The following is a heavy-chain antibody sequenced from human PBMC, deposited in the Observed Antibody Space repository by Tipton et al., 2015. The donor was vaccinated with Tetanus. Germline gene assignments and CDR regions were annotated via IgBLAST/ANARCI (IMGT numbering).Heavy chain of an antibody. D-gene: IGHD1-1*01. V-gene: IGHV4-4*07. CDR1: RGPISSYY. J-gene: IGHJ4*02. Sequence: TLSLTCSVSRGPISSYYWSWIRQPAGKGLEWIGHISNGNPDYSPSLKSRVTLSVDTSKNEFSLRLTSVTAADTAIYYCVRAPYNSPGKYYFDYWGQGTLVTVSS. CDR3: VRAPYNSPGKYYFDY. CDR2: ISNGNP.